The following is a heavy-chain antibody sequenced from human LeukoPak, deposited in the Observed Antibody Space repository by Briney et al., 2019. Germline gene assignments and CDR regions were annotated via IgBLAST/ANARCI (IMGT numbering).Heavy chain of an antibody. CDR2: IHHSGSA. J-gene: IGHJ6*02. V-gene: IGHV4-31*03. CDR3: ARDRSLSSYGDYGLDV. CDR1: SGSISSGNYY. D-gene: IGHD4-17*01. Sequence: PSETLSLTCTVSSGSISSGNYYWSWIRQHPGKGLEWIGYIHHSGSAYYNLSLKSRVTMSVDTSKNQISLNLTSVTAADTAVYYCARDRSLSSYGDYGLDVRGQGTTVTVSS.